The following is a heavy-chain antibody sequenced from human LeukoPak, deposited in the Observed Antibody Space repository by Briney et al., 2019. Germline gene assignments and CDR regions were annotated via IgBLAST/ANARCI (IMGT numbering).Heavy chain of an antibody. CDR2: ISSSGSTI. Sequence: GGSLRLSCAASGFTFSDYYMSWIRQAPGKGLEWVSYISSSGSTIYYADSVKGRFTISRNNAKNSLYLQMNSLRAEDTAVYYCARYQQDYDFWSGYLMGGFDPWGQGTLVTVSS. J-gene: IGHJ5*02. CDR1: GFTFSDYY. D-gene: IGHD3-3*01. V-gene: IGHV3-11*04. CDR3: ARYQQDYDFWSGYLMGGFDP.